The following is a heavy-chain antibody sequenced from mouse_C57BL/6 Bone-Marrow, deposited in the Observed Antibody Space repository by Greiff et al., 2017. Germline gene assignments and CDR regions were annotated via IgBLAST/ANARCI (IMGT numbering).Heavy chain of an antibody. CDR2: IYPRSGNT. J-gene: IGHJ2*01. CDR1: GYTFTSYG. V-gene: IGHV1-81*01. D-gene: IGHD2-3*01. CDR3: ARGDGYYAFLDY. Sequence: QVQLKESGAELARPGASVKLSCKASGYTFTSYGISWVKQRTGQGLEWIGEIYPRSGNTYYTEKFKGKATLTADKSSSTAYMELRSLTSEDSAVYFCARGDGYYAFLDYWGQGTTLTVSS.